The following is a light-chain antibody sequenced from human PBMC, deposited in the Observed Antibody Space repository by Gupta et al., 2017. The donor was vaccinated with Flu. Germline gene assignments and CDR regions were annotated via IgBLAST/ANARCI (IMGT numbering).Light chain of an antibody. V-gene: IGKV3-20*01. Sequence: EIVLTKSPDTLSLSPGERAIISCRASQPVSSSYIGWYQQKLGQTPRLLIRGSSIRAAGNPDRFTGSGSGTGFTLTIDRLEPEDFAVYFCQEYGTSRTFGQGTKVEIK. J-gene: IGKJ1*01. CDR1: QPVSSSY. CDR2: GSS. CDR3: QEYGTSRT.